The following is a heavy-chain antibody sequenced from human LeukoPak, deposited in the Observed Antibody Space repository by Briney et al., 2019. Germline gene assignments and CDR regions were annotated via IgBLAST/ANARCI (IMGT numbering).Heavy chain of an antibody. D-gene: IGHD7-27*01. CDR1: GFSFSTYW. J-gene: IGHJ2*01. Sequence: GGSLRPSCAASGFSFSTYWMHWVRQVPGKGPVWVSRIKSDGSGTSYADSVKGRFTISRDNANNTLYLQMNSLRAEDTAVYYCARGGVNWGFWYFDLWGRGTLVTVSS. CDR2: IKSDGSGT. V-gene: IGHV3-74*01. CDR3: ARGGVNWGFWYFDL.